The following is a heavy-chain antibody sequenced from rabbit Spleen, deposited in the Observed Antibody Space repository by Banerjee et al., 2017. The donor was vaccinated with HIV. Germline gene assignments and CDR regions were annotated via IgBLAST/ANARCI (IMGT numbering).Heavy chain of an antibody. J-gene: IGHJ6*01. Sequence: QEQLEESGGDLVKPEGSLTLTCTASGFTISSSYWMCWVRQAPGKGLEWIGCIGIGTSGFTYFATWAKGRFTISKTSSTTVTLQMTSLTDADTATYFCARDAATSFSSYGMDLWGPGTLVTVS. V-gene: IGHV1S45*01. D-gene: IGHD8-1*01. CDR2: IGIGTSGFT. CDR1: GFTISSSYW. CDR3: ARDAATSFSSYGMDL.